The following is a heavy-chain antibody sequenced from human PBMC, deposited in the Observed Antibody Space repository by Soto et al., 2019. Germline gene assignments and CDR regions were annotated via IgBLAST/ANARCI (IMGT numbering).Heavy chain of an antibody. CDR1: GGTFSSYA. Sequence: QVQLVQAGAEVKKPGSSVKVSCKASGGTFSSYAISWVRQAPGQVLEWMGGIIPIFGTANYAQKFQGRVTITADESTSTAYMELSSLRSEDTAVYYCARDSFRSALTSRNYYGMDVWGQGTTVTVSS. D-gene: IGHD3-16*02. CDR3: ARDSFRSALTSRNYYGMDV. V-gene: IGHV1-69*01. J-gene: IGHJ6*02. CDR2: IIPIFGTA.